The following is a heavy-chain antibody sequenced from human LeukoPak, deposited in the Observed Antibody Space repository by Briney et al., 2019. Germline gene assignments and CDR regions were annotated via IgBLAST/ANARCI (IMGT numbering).Heavy chain of an antibody. CDR1: GGSTSSGSHY. D-gene: IGHD6-13*01. J-gene: IGHJ4*02. V-gene: IGHV4-39*01. CDR2: IYYSGTT. CDR3: ARQDLAVSGIDY. Sequence: PSETLSFTCTVAGGSTSSGSHYWRWIRQPPVKGLEWIESIYYSGTTYYSPSLKSRVTISLDTSKDQFSLKLNSVTAADTAVYYCARQDLAVSGIDYWGQGTLVTVSS.